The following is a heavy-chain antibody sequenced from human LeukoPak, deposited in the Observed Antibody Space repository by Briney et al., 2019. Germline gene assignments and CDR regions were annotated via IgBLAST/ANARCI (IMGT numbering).Heavy chain of an antibody. CDR3: ARDSGYSYADDY. Sequence: GGSLRLSCAASGFTFRSYAMQWVREATGKGLEWVSYITYNSGTIFYADSVKGRFTISRDNAKDSLYLQMSSLRDEDTAVYYCARDSGYSYADDYWGQGTLVTVSS. V-gene: IGHV3-48*02. D-gene: IGHD5-18*01. J-gene: IGHJ4*02. CDR2: ITYNSGTI. CDR1: GFTFRSYA.